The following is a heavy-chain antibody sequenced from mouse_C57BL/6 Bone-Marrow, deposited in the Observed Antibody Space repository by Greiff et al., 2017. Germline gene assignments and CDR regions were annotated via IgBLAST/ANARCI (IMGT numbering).Heavy chain of an antibody. D-gene: IGHD1-1*01. J-gene: IGHJ3*01. CDR3: ARSLPSTAWFAY. CDR2: IYPGSGST. Sequence: VQLQQPGAELVKPGASVKMSCKASGYTFTSYWITWVKQRPGQGLEWIGDIYPGSGSTNYNEKFKSKATLTVDTSSSTAYMQLSSLTSEDSAVYYCARSLPSTAWFAYWGQGTLVTVSA. V-gene: IGHV1-55*01. CDR1: GYTFTSYW.